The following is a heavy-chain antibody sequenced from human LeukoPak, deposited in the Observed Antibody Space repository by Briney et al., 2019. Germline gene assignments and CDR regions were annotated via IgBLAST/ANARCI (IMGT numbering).Heavy chain of an antibody. D-gene: IGHD2-2*01. V-gene: IGHV1-18*04. CDR3: ARAVPGVEFFDY. J-gene: IGHJ4*02. CDR1: GYSFIGYY. Sequence: ASVKVSCKASGYSFIGYYMHWVRQAPGQGLEWMGWISAHNGNTNYAQKLQGRVTMTTDTSTSTAYMELRSLRSDDTAVYYCARAVPGVEFFDYWGQGTLVTVSS. CDR2: ISAHNGNT.